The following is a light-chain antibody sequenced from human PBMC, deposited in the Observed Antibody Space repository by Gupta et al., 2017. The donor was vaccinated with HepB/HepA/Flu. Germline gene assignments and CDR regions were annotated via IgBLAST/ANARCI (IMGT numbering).Light chain of an antibody. CDR2: NAS. V-gene: IGKV3-15*01. J-gene: IGKJ1*01. CDR3: QQEDHCPRT. CDR1: QSVANN. Sequence: EIELTQSPATLSVSPGERASLSCRASQSVANNLVWYQQKPGHPPRPLIYNASTRANECPARFSGSGSGTEFTLTISRLQSEDFAIYYCQQEDHCPRTFGQGTKVEIK.